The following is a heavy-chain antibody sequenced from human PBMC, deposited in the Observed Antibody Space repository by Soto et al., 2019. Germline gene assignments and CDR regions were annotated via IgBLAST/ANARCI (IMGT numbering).Heavy chain of an antibody. V-gene: IGHV4-30-4*01. Sequence: QVQLQESGPGLVKPSQTLSLTCTVSGGSISTVDYWWSWIRQSPDMGLEWIGHIYDGGRTYNNPSLESRVTMSVDTSKSQPSLTLSSVGAADTAVYYCARGPSGDKVDSWGQGTLVTVSS. CDR1: GGSISTVDYW. CDR2: IYDGGRT. J-gene: IGHJ4*02. D-gene: IGHD7-27*01. CDR3: ARGPSGDKVDS.